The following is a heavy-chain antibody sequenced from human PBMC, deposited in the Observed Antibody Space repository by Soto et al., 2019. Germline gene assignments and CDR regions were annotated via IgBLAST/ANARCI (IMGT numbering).Heavy chain of an antibody. Sequence: GSLRLSCAASGFTVSSNYMSWVRQAPGKGLEWVSVIYSGGSTYYAASVKGRFTISRDNSKNTLYLQMNSLRAEDTAVYYCARESYDFWSGYLSYMDVWGKGTTVTVSS. V-gene: IGHV3-66*01. J-gene: IGHJ6*03. CDR3: ARESYDFWSGYLSYMDV. D-gene: IGHD3-3*01. CDR2: IYSGGST. CDR1: GFTVSSNY.